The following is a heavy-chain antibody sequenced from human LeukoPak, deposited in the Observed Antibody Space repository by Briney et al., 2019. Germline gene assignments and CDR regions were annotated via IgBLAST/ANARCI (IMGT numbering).Heavy chain of an antibody. CDR3: AKDDHGGSGWRDYFDY. V-gene: IGHV3-23*01. D-gene: IGHD6-19*01. CDR1: GFTFSSYA. Sequence: GGSLRLSCAASGFTFSSYAMSWVRQAPGKGLEWVSAISDSGGSTYYAESVKGRFTISRDNSKNTLYLQMNSLRAEDTAVYYCAKDDHGGSGWRDYFDYWGQGTLVTVSS. J-gene: IGHJ4*02. CDR2: ISDSGGST.